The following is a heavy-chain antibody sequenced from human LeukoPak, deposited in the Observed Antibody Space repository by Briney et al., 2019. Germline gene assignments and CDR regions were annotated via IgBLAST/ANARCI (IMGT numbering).Heavy chain of an antibody. J-gene: IGHJ4*02. Sequence: SQTLSLTCTVSGGSISSGSNYWSWIRQPAGKGLEWIGRIYTSGSTNYNPSLKSRVTISVDKSKNQFSLKLSSVTAADTAVYYCARHSSSWLDYWGQGTLVTVSS. D-gene: IGHD6-13*01. CDR2: IYTSGST. V-gene: IGHV4-61*02. CDR3: ARHSSSWLDY. CDR1: GGSISSGSNY.